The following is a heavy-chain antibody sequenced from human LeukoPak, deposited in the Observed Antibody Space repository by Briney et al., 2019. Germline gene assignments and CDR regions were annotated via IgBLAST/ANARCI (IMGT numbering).Heavy chain of an antibody. Sequence: PGGSLRLSCAASGFTFSSYAMSWVRQAPGKGLEWVSAISGSGGSTYYADSVKGRFTISRDNSKNTLYLQMNSLRAEDTAVYYCAKVFRIAAAGLYCYYGMDVWGQGTTVTVSS. CDR2: ISGSGGST. J-gene: IGHJ6*02. V-gene: IGHV3-23*01. CDR1: GFTFSSYA. D-gene: IGHD6-13*01. CDR3: AKVFRIAAAGLYCYYGMDV.